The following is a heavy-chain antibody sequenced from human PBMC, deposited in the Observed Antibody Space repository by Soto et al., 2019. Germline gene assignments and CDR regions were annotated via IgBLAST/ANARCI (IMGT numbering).Heavy chain of an antibody. V-gene: IGHV3-23*01. CDR1: GFTFSIYA. J-gene: IGHJ4*02. Sequence: GGSLRLFCAASGFTFSIYAMSWFRQAPGKGLEWVSTIGGSGGGTSYADIVRGRFTISRDNSQNTLYLQMNSLRAEDTAVYYCAKDAPGSGWLSDYWGQGTLVTVSS. CDR2: IGGSGGGT. CDR3: AKDAPGSGWLSDY. D-gene: IGHD3-22*01.